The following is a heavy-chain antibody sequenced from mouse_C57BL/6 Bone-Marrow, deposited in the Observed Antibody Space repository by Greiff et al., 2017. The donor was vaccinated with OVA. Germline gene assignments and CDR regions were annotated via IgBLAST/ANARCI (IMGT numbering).Heavy chain of an antibody. CDR1: GFTFSDYG. J-gene: IGHJ2*01. Sequence: EVQLVESGGGLVKPGGSLKLSCAASGFTFSDYGMHWVRQAPEKGLEWVAYISSGSSTIYYADTVKGRFTISRDNAKNTLFLKMTSLRSEDTAMYYCARSCSGYWGQGTTLTVSS. V-gene: IGHV5-17*01. D-gene: IGHD4-1*01. CDR3: ARSCSGY. CDR2: ISSGSSTI.